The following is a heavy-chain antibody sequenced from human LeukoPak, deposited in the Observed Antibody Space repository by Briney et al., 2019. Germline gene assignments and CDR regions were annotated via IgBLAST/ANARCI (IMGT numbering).Heavy chain of an antibody. CDR2: ICYSGTT. D-gene: IGHD3-16*01. CDR3: ARDWVSNWFDP. Sequence: SETLSLTCTVSGGSVSSNTYCWGWIRQPPGRGLEWIGTICYSGTTYYNPSLKSRVTISVDTSKNQFSLKLSSVTAADTAVYYCARDWVSNWFDPWGQGTLVTVPS. CDR1: GGSVSSNTYC. J-gene: IGHJ5*02. V-gene: IGHV4-39*07.